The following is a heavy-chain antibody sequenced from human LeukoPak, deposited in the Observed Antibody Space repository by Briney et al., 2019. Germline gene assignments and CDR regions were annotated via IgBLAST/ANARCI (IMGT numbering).Heavy chain of an antibody. CDR3: ARPLYDSSGYYYDFY. Sequence: SVKVSCKASGGTFSSYAISWVRQAPGQGLEWMGRIIPILGIANYAQKFQGRVTITADKSTSTAYMELSSLRSEDTAVYYCARPLYDSSGYYYDFYWGQGTLVTVSS. CDR2: IIPILGIA. D-gene: IGHD3-22*01. V-gene: IGHV1-69*04. CDR1: GGTFSSYA. J-gene: IGHJ4*02.